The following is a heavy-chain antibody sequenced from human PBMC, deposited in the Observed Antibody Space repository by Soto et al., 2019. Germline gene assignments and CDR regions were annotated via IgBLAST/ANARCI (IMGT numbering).Heavy chain of an antibody. J-gene: IGHJ4*02. D-gene: IGHD2-21*01. CDR1: GFTFSSYG. CDR2: ISRDGSVR. CDR3: AKEYCGGHCSSDYFDY. V-gene: IGHV3-30*18. Sequence: GGSLRLSCAASGFTFSSYGRHCVSQAPGNGLEWVAVISRDGSVRYYADSVKGRFTISRDNSKNTLYLQVNNLRPEDTAVYYCAKEYCGGHCSSDYFDYWGQGTLVTVSS.